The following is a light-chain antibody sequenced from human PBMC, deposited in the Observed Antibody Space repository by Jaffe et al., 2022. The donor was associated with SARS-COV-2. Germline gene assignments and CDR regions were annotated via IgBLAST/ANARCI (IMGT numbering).Light chain of an antibody. Sequence: DVVMTQSPLSLPVTLGQPASISCRSSQSLVHSDGNTYLSWFQQRPGQSPRRLIYKVSNRDSGVPDRFSGSGSGPDFTLEISRVEAEDVGVYYCMQGTHWPWTFGQGTKVEVK. CDR1: QSLVHSDGNTY. J-gene: IGKJ1*01. CDR2: KVS. CDR3: MQGTHWPWT. V-gene: IGKV2-30*02.